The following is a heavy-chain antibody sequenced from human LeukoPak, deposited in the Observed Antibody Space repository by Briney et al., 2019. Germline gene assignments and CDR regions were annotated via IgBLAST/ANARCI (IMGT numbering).Heavy chain of an antibody. Sequence: ASVKVSCKASGYTFTGYYMHWVRQAPGQGLEWMGWINPNSGGTNYAQKFQGRVTMTRDTSISTTYMELSRLRSDDTAVYYRARDKREGTYCGGDCYSGLDPWGQGTLVTVSS. D-gene: IGHD2-21*02. J-gene: IGHJ5*02. CDR2: INPNSGGT. CDR3: ARDKREGTYCGGDCYSGLDP. V-gene: IGHV1-2*02. CDR1: GYTFTGYY.